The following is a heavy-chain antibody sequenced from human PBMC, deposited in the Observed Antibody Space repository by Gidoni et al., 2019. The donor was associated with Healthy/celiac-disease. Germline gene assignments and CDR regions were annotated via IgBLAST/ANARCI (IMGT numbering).Heavy chain of an antibody. Sequence: QLQLQESGPGLVKPSEPLSLTCTVAGGSISSSSYYWGWIRQPPGKGLEWIGSIYYSGSTYYNESLKSRVTISVDTSKNQFYLKLSSVTAADTAVYYCARLYYYDSSGYYRDYYGMDVWGQGTTVTVSS. CDR3: ARLYYYDSSGYYRDYYGMDV. J-gene: IGHJ6*02. CDR1: GGSISSSSYY. D-gene: IGHD3-22*01. CDR2: IYYSGST. V-gene: IGHV4-39*01.